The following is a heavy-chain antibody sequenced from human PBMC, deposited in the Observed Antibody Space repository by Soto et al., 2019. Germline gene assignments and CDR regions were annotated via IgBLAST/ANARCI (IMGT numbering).Heavy chain of an antibody. D-gene: IGHD6-19*01. CDR1: GFSFVYYR. CDR2: VSGSGTST. V-gene: IGHV3-23*01. Sequence: LXLSCAASGFSFVYYRMNWVRQGPGKGLEWVSGVSGSGTSTYYADSVKGRFTISRDNSRDTLFLQMNSLTADDTAVYYCAKATTNGGWFNPFDSWGQGALVTVSS. J-gene: IGHJ4*02. CDR3: AKATTNGGWFNPFDS.